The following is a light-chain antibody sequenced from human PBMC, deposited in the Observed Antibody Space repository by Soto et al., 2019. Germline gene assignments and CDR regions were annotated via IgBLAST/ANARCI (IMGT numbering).Light chain of an antibody. CDR2: KAS. Sequence: DIQMTQSPSTLSASVGDRVTITCRASQSISSWLAWYQQKPGKAPKLLIYKASSLESGVPSRFSGSGSGTELTLTISSLQPDDFATYYCQQYNSYSEAFGQGTKVELK. V-gene: IGKV1-5*03. J-gene: IGKJ1*01. CDR3: QQYNSYSEA. CDR1: QSISSW.